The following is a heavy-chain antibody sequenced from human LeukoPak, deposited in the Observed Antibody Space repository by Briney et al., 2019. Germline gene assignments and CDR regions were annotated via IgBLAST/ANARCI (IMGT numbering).Heavy chain of an antibody. CDR1: GYTFTIYG. V-gene: IGHV1-18*01. J-gene: IGHJ4*02. Sequence: ASVTVSCMASGYTFTIYGISWVRQAPGQGLEWMGWISAYNGNTNYAQKLQGRVTMTTDTSTSTAYMELRSLRSDDTAVYYCARDAYSGSYPDPFDCWGQGTLVTVSS. CDR3: ARDAYSGSYPDPFDC. D-gene: IGHD1-26*01. CDR2: ISAYNGNT.